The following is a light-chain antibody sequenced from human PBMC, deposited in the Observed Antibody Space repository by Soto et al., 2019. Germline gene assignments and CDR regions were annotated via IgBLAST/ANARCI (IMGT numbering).Light chain of an antibody. CDR2: GVY. J-gene: IGLJ7*01. CDR1: SSDVGAYDY. V-gene: IGLV2-14*01. Sequence: QSALTQPASVSGSPGQSITISCTGTSSDVGAYDYVSWYQQHPDRAPKLMIYGVYYRPSGVSTRFSGSKSGNTASLTISGLQEEDEADYYCSSSTTTTTHHVFGGGTQLTVL. CDR3: SSSTTTTTHHV.